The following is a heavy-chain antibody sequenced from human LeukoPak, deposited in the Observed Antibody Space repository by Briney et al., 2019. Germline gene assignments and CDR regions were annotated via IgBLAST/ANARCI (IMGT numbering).Heavy chain of an antibody. CDR3: ARDHPAWSGPYYYYGMDV. V-gene: IGHV3-11*04. J-gene: IGHJ6*02. Sequence: GGSLRLSCAASGFTFSDYYMSWIRQAPGKGLEWVSYISSSGSTIYYADSVKGRFTISRDNSKNTLYLQMNSLRAEDTVVYYCARDHPAWSGPYYYYGMDVWGQGTTVTVSS. D-gene: IGHD3-3*01. CDR1: GFTFSDYY. CDR2: ISSSGSTI.